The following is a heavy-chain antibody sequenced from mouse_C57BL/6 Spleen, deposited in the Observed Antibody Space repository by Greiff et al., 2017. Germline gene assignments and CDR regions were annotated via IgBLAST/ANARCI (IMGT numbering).Heavy chain of an antibody. Sequence: VLLVESGPGLVAPSQSLSITCTVSGFSLTSYAISWVRQPPGKGLEWIGVIWPGGGTTYNSELKARLSISKDNSKSQVFLKMNRLQTDDTARYYCARSTTWAMDYWGQGTSVTVSS. CDR2: IWPGGGT. V-gene: IGHV2-9-1*01. CDR1: GFSLTSYA. CDR3: ARSTTWAMDY. J-gene: IGHJ4*01.